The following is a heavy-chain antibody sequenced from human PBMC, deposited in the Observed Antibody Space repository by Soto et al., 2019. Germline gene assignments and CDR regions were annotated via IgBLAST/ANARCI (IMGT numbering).Heavy chain of an antibody. D-gene: IGHD2-2*01. CDR2: IVVGSGNT. J-gene: IGHJ6*03. Sequence: SVKVSCKASGFTFSSSALQWVRQARGQRLEWIGWIVVGSGNTNYAQKFQERVTITRDMSTSTAYMELNSLRSDDTAVYYCAARGSRDYYMDGWGKGTTVTVAS. CDR1: GFTFSSSA. CDR3: AARGSRDYYMDG. V-gene: IGHV1-58*01.